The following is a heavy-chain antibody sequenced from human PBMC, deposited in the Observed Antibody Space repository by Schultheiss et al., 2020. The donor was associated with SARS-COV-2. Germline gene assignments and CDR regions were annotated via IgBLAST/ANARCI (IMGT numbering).Heavy chain of an antibody. Sequence: GESLKISCAASGFTFSSYAMSWVRQAPGKGLEWVSAISGSGGSTYYADSVKGRFTISRDNSKNTLYLQMNSLRAEDTAVYYCARDPAAAGILDYWGQGTLVTVSS. D-gene: IGHD6-13*01. CDR3: ARDPAAAGILDY. CDR2: ISGSGGST. CDR1: GFTFSSYA. J-gene: IGHJ4*02. V-gene: IGHV3-23*01.